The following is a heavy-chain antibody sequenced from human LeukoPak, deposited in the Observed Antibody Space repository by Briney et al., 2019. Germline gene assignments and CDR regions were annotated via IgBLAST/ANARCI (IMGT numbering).Heavy chain of an antibody. CDR2: IKQDGSEK. Sequence: GGSLRLSCAASGFTFSSYWMSWVRQAPGKGLEWVANIKQDGSEKYYVDSVKGRFTISRDNAKNVLFLHMNNLRAEDTAIYYCARSRYYGDYGNWGQGTLVAVSS. D-gene: IGHD4-17*01. J-gene: IGHJ4*02. V-gene: IGHV3-7*01. CDR1: GFTFSSYW. CDR3: ARSRYYGDYGN.